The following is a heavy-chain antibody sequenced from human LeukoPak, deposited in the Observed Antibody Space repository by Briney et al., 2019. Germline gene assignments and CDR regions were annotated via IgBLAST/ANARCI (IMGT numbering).Heavy chain of an antibody. CDR1: GGSFTPYY. V-gene: IGHV4-59*12. Sequence: SETLSLTCTVSGGSFTPYYWSWIRQPPGKGLEWIGHIYYSGSTNHNPSLKSRVTISLDTSKNQFSLKVTSVTAADTAVYYCARSGTYQYSSTSDYWGQGTLVTVSS. CDR2: IYYSGST. D-gene: IGHD6-13*01. CDR3: ARSGTYQYSSTSDY. J-gene: IGHJ4*02.